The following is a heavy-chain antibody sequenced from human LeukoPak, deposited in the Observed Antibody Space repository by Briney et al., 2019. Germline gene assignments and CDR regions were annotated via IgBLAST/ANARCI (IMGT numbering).Heavy chain of an antibody. V-gene: IGHV3-15*01. CDR1: GFTFSNAW. J-gene: IGHJ4*02. D-gene: IGHD3/OR15-3a*01. CDR3: STWTDLYDY. Sequence: GGSLRLSCAASGFTFSNAWMSWVRQAPGKGLDWVGRIRSKTDGGTTDHAASVKGRFTISRDDSNNMLYLQVNSLKTEDTAVYYCSTWTDLYDYWGQGTLVTVSS. CDR2: IRSKTDGGTT.